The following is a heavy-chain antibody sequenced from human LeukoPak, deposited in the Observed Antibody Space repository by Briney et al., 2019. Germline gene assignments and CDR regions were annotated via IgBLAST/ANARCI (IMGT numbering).Heavy chain of an antibody. CDR3: ATDVYYDSPFDI. CDR2: FDPEDGET. D-gene: IGHD3-22*01. Sequence: ASVKVSCKVSGYTLTELSMHWVRQAPGKGLEWMGGFDPEDGETIYAQKFQGGVTMTEDTSTDTAYMELSSLRSEDTAVYYCATDVYYDSPFDIWGQGTMVTVSS. V-gene: IGHV1-24*01. CDR1: GYTLTELS. J-gene: IGHJ3*02.